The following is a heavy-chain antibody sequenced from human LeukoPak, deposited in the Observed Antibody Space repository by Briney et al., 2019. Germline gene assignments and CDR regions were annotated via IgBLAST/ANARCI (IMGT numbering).Heavy chain of an antibody. J-gene: IGHJ4*02. CDR2: IYYSGST. CDR3: ARDLGGGYNFFDY. CDR1: GGSISSYY. Sequence: SETLSLTCTVSGGSISSYYWSWIRQPPGKGLERIGYIYYSGSTNYNPSLKSRVTISVDTSKNQFSLKLSSVTAADTAVYYCARDLGGGYNFFDYWGQGTLVTVSS. V-gene: IGHV4-59*01. D-gene: IGHD5-24*01.